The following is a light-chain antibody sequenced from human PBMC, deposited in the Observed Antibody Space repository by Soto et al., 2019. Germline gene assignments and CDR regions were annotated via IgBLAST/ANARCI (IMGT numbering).Light chain of an antibody. CDR3: SSYTSSSTAV. Sequence: QSVLTQPASVSGSPEQSITISCTGASSDVGGYNFVSWYQQHPGKAPKLMIFEVSNRPSGVSDRFSGSKSGNTASLTISGLQAEDEADYYCSSYTSSSTAVFGGGTKATVL. V-gene: IGLV2-14*01. CDR2: EVS. J-gene: IGLJ3*02. CDR1: SSDVGGYNF.